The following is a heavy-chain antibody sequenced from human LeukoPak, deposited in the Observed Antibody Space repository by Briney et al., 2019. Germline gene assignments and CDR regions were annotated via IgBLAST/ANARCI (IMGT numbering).Heavy chain of an antibody. CDR1: GFTFSSYA. V-gene: IGHV3-30-3*01. J-gene: IGHJ3*02. D-gene: IGHD5-18*01. CDR3: AGGYGDDAFDI. CDR2: ISFDGSNK. Sequence: PGGSLRLSCAASGFTFSSYALHWVRQAPGKGLEWVTLISFDGSNKYYADSVKGRFSISRDNSKNTLHLQMNSLRAEDTAVYYCAGGYGDDAFDIWGQGTMVTVSS.